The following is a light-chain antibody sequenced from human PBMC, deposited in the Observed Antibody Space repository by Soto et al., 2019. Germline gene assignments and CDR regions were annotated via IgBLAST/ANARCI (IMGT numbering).Light chain of an antibody. CDR1: SSNIGAGYD. V-gene: IGLV1-40*01. J-gene: IGLJ1*01. CDR2: GNN. CDR3: QSYDSSLSGYV. Sequence: QSLLTEPPSVSLAPGQRVTISCTGSSSNIGAGYDVHWYQQLPGTAPKLLIYGNNNRPSGVPDRFSGSKSGTSASLAITGLQAEDEADYYCQSYDSSLSGYVFGTGTKVTVL.